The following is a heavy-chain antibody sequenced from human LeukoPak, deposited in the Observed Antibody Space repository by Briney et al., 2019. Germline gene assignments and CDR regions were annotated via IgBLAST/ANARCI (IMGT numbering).Heavy chain of an antibody. V-gene: IGHV4-61*05. D-gene: IGHD2-2*01. Sequence: SETLSLTCTVSSGSISTSNYYWGWVRQPPGKALEWIGNIFYSGSTSYNPSLKSRVTISVDKYKNQFSLKLSSVTAADTAVYYCARVPQIVPAAPDYWGQGTLVTVSS. J-gene: IGHJ4*02. CDR3: ARVPQIVPAAPDY. CDR2: IFYSGST. CDR1: SGSISTSNYY.